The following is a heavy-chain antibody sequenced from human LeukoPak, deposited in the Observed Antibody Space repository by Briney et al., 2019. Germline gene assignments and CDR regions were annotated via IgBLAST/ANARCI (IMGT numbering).Heavy chain of an antibody. V-gene: IGHV3-7*01. CDR3: ASLYYCGNNFDY. J-gene: IGHJ4*02. CDR1: EFTLSYW. CDR2: IKQDGSEK. Sequence: GGSLRLSYAASEFTLSYWMSWVRQAPGKGLEWVANIKQDGSEKYYVDSVKGRFTISRDNAKNSLYLQMNSLRAEDTAVYYCASLYYCGNNFDYWGQGTLVTVSS. D-gene: IGHD4-23*01.